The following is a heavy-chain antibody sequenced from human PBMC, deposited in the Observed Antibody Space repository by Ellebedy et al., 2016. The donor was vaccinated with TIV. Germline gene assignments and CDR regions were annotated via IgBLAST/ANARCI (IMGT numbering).Heavy chain of an antibody. CDR2: IWYDGSIK. J-gene: IGHJ4*02. Sequence: GESLKISCAASGFTFSNYAMIWVRQAPDKGLEWVAVIWYDGSIKYLADSVKGRFTISRDNFNNTLYLQMNSLRAEDTAVYWCASWDFDYWGQGTLVTVSS. CDR1: GFTFSNYA. V-gene: IGHV3-33*01. D-gene: IGHD7-27*01. CDR3: ASWDFDY.